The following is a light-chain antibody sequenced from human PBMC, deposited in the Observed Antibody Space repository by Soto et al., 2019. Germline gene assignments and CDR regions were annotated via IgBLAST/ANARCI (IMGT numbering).Light chain of an antibody. V-gene: IGLV2-11*01. J-gene: IGLJ1*01. Sequence: QSVLTQPRSVSGSPGQSVTISCTGTSSDVGGYNYVSWYQQHPGKAPKLMIYDVSKRPSGVPDRFSGSKSGNTASLTISGLQAEDEADYYCCSWAHSYSPDVFGTGTKLTVL. CDR1: SSDVGGYNY. CDR2: DVS. CDR3: CSWAHSYSPDV.